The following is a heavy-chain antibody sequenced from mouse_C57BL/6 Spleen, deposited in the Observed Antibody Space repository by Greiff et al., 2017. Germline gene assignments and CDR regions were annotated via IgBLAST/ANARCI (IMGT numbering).Heavy chain of an antibody. Sequence: QVQLQQPGAELVRPGSSVKLSCKASGYTFTSYWMHWVKQRPIQGLEWIGNIDPSDSETHYNQKFKDKATLTVDKSSSTAYMQLSSLTSEDSAVDYCARSYYDPCDDWGQGTTRTVSS. CDR2: IDPSDSET. CDR1: GYTFTSYW. J-gene: IGHJ2*01. V-gene: IGHV1-52*01. D-gene: IGHD2-4*01. CDR3: ARSYYDPCDD.